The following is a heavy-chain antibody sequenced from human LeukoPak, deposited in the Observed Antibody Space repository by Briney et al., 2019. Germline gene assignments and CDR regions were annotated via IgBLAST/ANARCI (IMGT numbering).Heavy chain of an antibody. V-gene: IGHV3-30-3*01. J-gene: IGHJ4*02. CDR2: ISYDGSNK. D-gene: IGHD5-12*01. CDR1: GFTFSSYA. Sequence: GGSLRLSCAASGFTFSSYAMHWVRQAPGKGLEWVAVISYDGSNKYYADSVKGRFTISRDNSKNTLYLQMNSLRAEDTAMYYCARDRRWLQCFDYWGRGTLVTVSS. CDR3: ARDRRWLQCFDY.